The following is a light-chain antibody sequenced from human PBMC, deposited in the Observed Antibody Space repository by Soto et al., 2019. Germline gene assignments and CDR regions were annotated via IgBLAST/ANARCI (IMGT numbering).Light chain of an antibody. J-gene: IGKJ1*01. CDR1: QSVSSSY. CDR2: GAS. Sequence: ATLSCSASQSVSSSYLAWYQQKPGQAPRLLIYGASSRATGIPDRFSGSGSGTDFTLTISRLEPEDFAVYYCQQYGSSPWTFGQGTKVDIK. CDR3: QQYGSSPWT. V-gene: IGKV3-20*01.